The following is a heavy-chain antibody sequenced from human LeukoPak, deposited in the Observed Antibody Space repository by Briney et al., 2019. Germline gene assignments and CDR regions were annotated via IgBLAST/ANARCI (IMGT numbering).Heavy chain of an antibody. CDR2: IDARSGIT. Sequence: GGSLRLSCAAFGFTLTISGLNWVRRAPGKGPGWVSSIDARSGITYYADSVQGRFTLSRDNARESVFLQMDSLRVDDTAVYYCARTYDFGRGPPGDAFDNWGPGTLVTVPS. J-gene: IGHJ3*02. CDR1: GFTLTISG. D-gene: IGHD3-3*01. V-gene: IGHV3-48*01. CDR3: ARTYDFGRGPPGDAFDN.